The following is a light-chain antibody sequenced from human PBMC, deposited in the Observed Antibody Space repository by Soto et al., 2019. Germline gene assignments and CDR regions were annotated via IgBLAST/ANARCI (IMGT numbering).Light chain of an antibody. J-gene: IGKJ4*01. CDR1: QSVSSSY. CDR3: QQYARSPLT. CDR2: GAS. V-gene: IGKV3-20*01. Sequence: EIVLTQSPGTLSLSPGERATLSCRASQSVSSSYLAWYQQKPGQAPRLLIYGASSRATGIPDRFSGSGSGTDFTLIISRLEPEDFAVYYCQQYARSPLTFGGGTKVEIK.